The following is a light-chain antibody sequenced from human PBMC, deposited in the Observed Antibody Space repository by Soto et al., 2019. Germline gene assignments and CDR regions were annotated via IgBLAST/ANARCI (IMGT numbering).Light chain of an antibody. V-gene: IGLV1-44*01. CDR1: SANIVSNT. J-gene: IGLJ3*02. Sequence: QSVLTQPPSVSGTPGQRVTISCAGSSANIVSNTVSWYQQLPGTAPKLLIYSNDQRPSGVPDRFSDSKSGTSDSLVISGLQSEDEADYYCAAWADSMNGPVFGGGPKVTVL. CDR2: SND. CDR3: AAWADSMNGPV.